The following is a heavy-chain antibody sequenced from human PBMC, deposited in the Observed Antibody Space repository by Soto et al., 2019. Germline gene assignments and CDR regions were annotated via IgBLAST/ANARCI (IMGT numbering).Heavy chain of an antibody. Sequence: GGSLRLSCAASGFTFSSYGMHWVRQAPGKGLEWVAVISYDGSNKYYADSVKGRFTISRDNSKNTLYLQMNSLRAEDTAVYYCVFLNTMVRGNWFDPWGQGTLVTISS. V-gene: IGHV3-30*03. CDR3: VFLNTMVRGNWFDP. CDR1: GFTFSSYG. D-gene: IGHD3-10*01. J-gene: IGHJ5*02. CDR2: ISYDGSNK.